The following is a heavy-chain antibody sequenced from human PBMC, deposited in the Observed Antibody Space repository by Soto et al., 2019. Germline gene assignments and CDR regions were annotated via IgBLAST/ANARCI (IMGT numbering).Heavy chain of an antibody. D-gene: IGHD1-26*01. V-gene: IGHV4-30-4*01. Sequence: SETLSLTCTVSGCSISSGDYYWSWIRQPPGKGLEWIGYIYYSGSTYYNPSLKSRVTISVDTSKNQFSLKLSSVTAADTAVYYCARSGSERFYYYYYGMDVWGQGTTVTVSS. CDR1: GCSISSGDYY. CDR2: IYYSGST. J-gene: IGHJ6*02. CDR3: ARSGSERFYYYYYGMDV.